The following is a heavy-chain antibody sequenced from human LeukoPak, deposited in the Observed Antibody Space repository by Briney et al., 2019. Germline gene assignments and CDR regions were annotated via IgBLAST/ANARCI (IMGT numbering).Heavy chain of an antibody. Sequence: SETLSLTCSVSGDSITSYYWNWVRRPPGKGLEWIGCFYSSGTTNYNPSLKSRVSISLDTSKNQLSLKLDSVTAADTAVYYCARLQMVRGARGWSDPWGQGTLVTVSS. CDR1: GDSITSYY. D-gene: IGHD3-10*01. CDR2: FYSSGTT. V-gene: IGHV4-4*09. CDR3: ARLQMVRGARGWSDP. J-gene: IGHJ5*02.